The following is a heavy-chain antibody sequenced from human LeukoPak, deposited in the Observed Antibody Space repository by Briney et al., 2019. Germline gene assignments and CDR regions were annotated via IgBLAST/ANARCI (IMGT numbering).Heavy chain of an antibody. V-gene: IGHV3-48*01. D-gene: IGHD2-2*01. CDR3: ARDGGYCSSTTCPSTTPFDF. J-gene: IGHJ4*02. CDR1: GFTFSSYS. CDR2: ISSSSGSI. Sequence: GGSLRLSCAASGFTFSSYSLNWVRQAPGKGLEWISYISSSSGSIYYADSVNGRFTISRDNAKNSLYLQMNSLRADDTAVYYCARDGGYCSSTTCPSTTPFDFWGQGTLVTASS.